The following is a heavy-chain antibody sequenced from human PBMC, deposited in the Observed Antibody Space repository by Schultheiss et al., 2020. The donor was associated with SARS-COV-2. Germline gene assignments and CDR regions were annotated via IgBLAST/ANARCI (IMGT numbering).Heavy chain of an antibody. V-gene: IGHV3-11*04. D-gene: IGHD1-26*01. CDR1: GFTFSDFY. CDR2: ISTTGGAT. CDR3: ARDLAVSGSSPVDY. J-gene: IGHJ4*02. Sequence: GGSLRLSCAASGFTFSDFYMSWIRQAPGKGLEWVSVISTTGGATYYADSVKGRFTISRDNAKNSLYLQMNSLRAEDTAVYYCARDLAVSGSSPVDYWGQGTLVTVSS.